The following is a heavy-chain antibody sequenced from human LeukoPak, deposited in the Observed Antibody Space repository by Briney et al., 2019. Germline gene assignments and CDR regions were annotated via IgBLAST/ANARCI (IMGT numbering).Heavy chain of an antibody. V-gene: IGHV1-8*01. D-gene: IGHD5-18*01. CDR1: GYTFTSYD. CDR2: MNPNSGNT. J-gene: IGHJ6*04. CDR3: ARALLENTVMAPDYNGMDV. Sequence: ASVKVSCKASGYTFTSYDINWVRQATGQGLEWMGWMNPNSGNTGYAQKFQGRVTMTRNTSISTAYMELSSLRSEDTAVYYCARALLENTVMAPDYNGMDVWGKGTTVTVS.